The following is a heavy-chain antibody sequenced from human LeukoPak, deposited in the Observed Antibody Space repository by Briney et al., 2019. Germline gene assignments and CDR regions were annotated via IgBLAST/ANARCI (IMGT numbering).Heavy chain of an antibody. D-gene: IGHD5-18*01. CDR1: GYTFTGYY. CDR3: ARADNGYSYGYGSFDY. J-gene: IGHJ4*02. Sequence: ASVKVSFKASGYTFTGYYMHWVRQAPGQGLEWMGWINPNSGGTNYAQKFQGWVTMTRDTSISTAYMELSRLRSDDTAVYYCARADNGYSYGYGSFDYWGQGTLVTVSS. CDR2: INPNSGGT. V-gene: IGHV1-2*04.